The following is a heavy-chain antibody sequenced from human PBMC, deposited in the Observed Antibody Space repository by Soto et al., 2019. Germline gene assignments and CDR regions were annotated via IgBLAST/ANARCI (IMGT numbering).Heavy chain of an antibody. V-gene: IGHV1-18*01. CDR1: GGTFSSYT. CDR3: AREYKSIAARPLDY. Sequence: ASVKVSCKASGGTFSSYTISWVRQAPGQGLEWMGWISAYNGNANYAQKLQGRVTMTTDTSTSTAYMELRSLRSDDTAVYYCAREYKSIAARPLDYWGQGTLVTVSS. D-gene: IGHD6-6*01. CDR2: ISAYNGNA. J-gene: IGHJ4*02.